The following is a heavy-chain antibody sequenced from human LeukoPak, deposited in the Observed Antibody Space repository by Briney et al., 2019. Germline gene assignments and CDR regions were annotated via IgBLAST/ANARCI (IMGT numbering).Heavy chain of an antibody. V-gene: IGHV4-4*02. CDR2: IYHSGST. D-gene: IGHD3-9*01. CDR1: GGSISSSNW. CDR3: ARADILTGYYRG. Sequence: PSETLSLTCAVSGGSISSSNWWSWVRQPPGKGLEWIGEIYHSGSTNYNPSLKSRVTISVDTSKNQFSLKLSSVTAADTAVYYCARADILTGYYRGWGQGTLVTVSS. J-gene: IGHJ4*02.